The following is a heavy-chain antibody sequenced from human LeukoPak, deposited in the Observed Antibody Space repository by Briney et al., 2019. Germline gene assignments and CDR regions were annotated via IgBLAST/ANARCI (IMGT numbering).Heavy chain of an antibody. D-gene: IGHD6-19*01. CDR2: IKSKTDGGTT. J-gene: IGHJ4*02. CDR1: GFTFGDYA. V-gene: IGHV3-15*01. CDR3: TTEVAGFDN. Sequence: PGGSLRLSCTASGFTFGDYAMSWVRQAPGKGLEWVGRIKSKTDGGTTAYAAPVKGRFTISRDDSKNRLFLQMNNLKSEDSGIYYCTTEVAGFDNWGQGSLVTVSS.